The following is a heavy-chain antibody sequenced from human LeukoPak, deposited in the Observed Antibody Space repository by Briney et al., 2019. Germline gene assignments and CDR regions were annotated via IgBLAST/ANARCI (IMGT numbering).Heavy chain of an antibody. D-gene: IGHD3-22*01. CDR2: IIPIFGTA. J-gene: IGHJ4*02. CDR1: GGTFSSYA. V-gene: IGHV1-69*13. CDR3: ARGVTMIVVGGYFDY. Sequence: SVKVSCKASGGTFSSYAISWVRQAPGQGLEWKGGIIPIFGTANYAQKFQGRVTITADESTSTAYMELSSLRSEDTAVYYCARGVTMIVVGGYFDYWGQGTLVTVSS.